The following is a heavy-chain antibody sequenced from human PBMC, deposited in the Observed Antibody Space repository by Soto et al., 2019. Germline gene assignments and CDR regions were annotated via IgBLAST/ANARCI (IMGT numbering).Heavy chain of an antibody. CDR3: AASLQYTRNWNYGY. CDR1: GFTFTSSA. V-gene: IGHV1-58*01. D-gene: IGHD1-7*01. Sequence: GASVKVSCKASGFTFTSSAVQWVRQARGQRLEWIGWIVVGSGNTNYAQKFQERVTITRDMSTSTAYMELSSLRSEDTAVYYCAASLQYTRNWNYGYWGQGTLVTVS. J-gene: IGHJ4*02. CDR2: IVVGSGNT.